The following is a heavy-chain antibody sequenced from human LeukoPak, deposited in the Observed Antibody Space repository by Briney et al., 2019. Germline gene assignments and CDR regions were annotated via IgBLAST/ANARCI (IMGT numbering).Heavy chain of an antibody. CDR1: GYTFTIYY. CDR3: AREEDTVMAVPSSPFDY. J-gene: IGHJ4*02. D-gene: IGHD5-18*01. CDR2: INPSGGST. Sequence: AASVTVSCKASGYTFTIYYMHWVRQAPGQGLEWMGIINPSGGSTSYAQKFQGRVTMARDTSTSTVYMELSSLRSEDTAVYYCAREEDTVMAVPSSPFDYWGQGTLVTVSS. V-gene: IGHV1-46*01.